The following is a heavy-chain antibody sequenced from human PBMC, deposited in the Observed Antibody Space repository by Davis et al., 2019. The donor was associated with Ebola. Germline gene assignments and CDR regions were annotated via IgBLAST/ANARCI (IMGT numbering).Heavy chain of an antibody. Sequence: GESLKISCAASGFLFNTYGMHWVRQAPGKGLEWVAVIWHDGTNKYYADSVKGRFTISRDNSQNTIYLQMNSLRAEDTAVYYCARGDCGGDCSTIYYYYYYMDVWGKGTTVTVS. V-gene: IGHV3-33*01. J-gene: IGHJ6*03. CDR1: GFLFNTYG. CDR3: ARGDCGGDCSTIYYYYYYMDV. CDR2: IWHDGTNK. D-gene: IGHD2-21*02.